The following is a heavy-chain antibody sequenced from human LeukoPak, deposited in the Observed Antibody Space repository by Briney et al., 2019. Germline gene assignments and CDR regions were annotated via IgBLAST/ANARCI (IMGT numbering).Heavy chain of an antibody. V-gene: IGHV4-61*09. Sequence: PSETLSLTCTVSGASISSTSYCWGWIRQPAGKGLEWIGHIHTSGSANYNPSLKSRVTISVDTSKNQFSLKLSSVTAADTAVYYCARGQDYGDPLGAFDIWGQGTMVTVSS. J-gene: IGHJ3*02. CDR2: IHTSGSA. CDR1: GASISSTSYC. D-gene: IGHD4-17*01. CDR3: ARGQDYGDPLGAFDI.